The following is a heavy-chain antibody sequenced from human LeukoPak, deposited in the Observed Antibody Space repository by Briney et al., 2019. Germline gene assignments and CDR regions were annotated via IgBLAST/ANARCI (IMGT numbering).Heavy chain of an antibody. Sequence: PSETLSLTCTVSGGSISSYYWSWIRQPPGKGLEWIGRIYTSGSTNYNPSLKSRVTISVDTSKNQFSLNLSSLTAADTAVYYCARDYRGTYPPGYFDYWGQGTLVTVSS. D-gene: IGHD3-16*02. CDR1: GGSISSYY. CDR2: IYTSGST. V-gene: IGHV4-4*07. J-gene: IGHJ4*02. CDR3: ARDYRGTYPPGYFDY.